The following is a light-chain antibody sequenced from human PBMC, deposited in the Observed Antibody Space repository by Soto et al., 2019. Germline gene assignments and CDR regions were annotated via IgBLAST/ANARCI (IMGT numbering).Light chain of an antibody. V-gene: IGLV2-11*01. CDR3: AACDDSVIVQSYV. Sequence: QSVLTQPRSVSGAPGQSGTISCTGTSSDVGAYNYVSWYQQHPGKAPKLMTYDVSKRPSGVPDRFSGSKSGNTASLTISGPPSEVEADYHCAACDDSVIVQSYVFGSGTKITV. CDR1: SSDVGAYNY. CDR2: DVS. J-gene: IGLJ1*01.